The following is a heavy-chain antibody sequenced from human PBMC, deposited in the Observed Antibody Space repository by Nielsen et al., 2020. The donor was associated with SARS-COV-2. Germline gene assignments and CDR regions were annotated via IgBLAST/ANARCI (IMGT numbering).Heavy chain of an antibody. Sequence: ASVKVSCKASGYTFTGYYMHWVRQAPGQGLEWMGWINPNSGGTNYAQKFQGRVTMTRDTSISTAYMELSSLRSEDTAVYYCARFIDYDFWSGYFDYWGQGTLVTVSS. CDR3: ARFIDYDFWSGYFDY. CDR1: GYTFTGYY. CDR2: INPNSGGT. D-gene: IGHD3-3*01. J-gene: IGHJ4*02. V-gene: IGHV1-2*02.